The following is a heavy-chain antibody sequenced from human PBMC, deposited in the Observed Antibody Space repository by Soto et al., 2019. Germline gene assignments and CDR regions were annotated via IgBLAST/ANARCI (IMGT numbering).Heavy chain of an antibody. CDR2: INAGNGNT. Sequence: QVQLVQSGAEEKKPGASVKVSCKASGYTFTSYAMHWVRQAPGQSLEWMGWINAGNGNTKYSQKFQGRVTITRDTSASTAYMELSSLRSEDTAVYYCARSTGIAVADYWGQGTLGTVSA. CDR3: ARSTGIAVADY. CDR1: GYTFTSYA. D-gene: IGHD6-19*01. V-gene: IGHV1-3*05. J-gene: IGHJ4*02.